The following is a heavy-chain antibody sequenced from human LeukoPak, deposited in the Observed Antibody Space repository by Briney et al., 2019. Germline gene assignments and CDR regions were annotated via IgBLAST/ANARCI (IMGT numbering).Heavy chain of an antibody. D-gene: IGHD2-2*01. CDR2: ISGSGGST. Sequence: PGGSLRLSCAASGFTFSSYAMSWVRQAPGKGLEWVSTISGSGGSTYYADSVKGRFTISRDNSKNTLYLQMNSLRAEDTAVYYCAKKRPAAIGRSVDFDYWGQGTLVTVSS. V-gene: IGHV3-23*01. CDR3: AKKRPAAIGRSVDFDY. CDR1: GFTFSSYA. J-gene: IGHJ4*02.